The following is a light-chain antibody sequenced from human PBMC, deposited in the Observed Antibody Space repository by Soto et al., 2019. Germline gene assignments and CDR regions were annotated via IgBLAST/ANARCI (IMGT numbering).Light chain of an antibody. J-gene: IGKJ4*01. V-gene: IGKV1-39*01. CDR1: QSIGSH. CDR3: QQSYNTQGLT. CDR2: AAS. Sequence: DIQMTQSPSSLSASVGDRVTITCRASQSIGSHLNWYQQKPGKAPKLLIYAASSLQSGVPSRFSGSGSGTDFTLTISSLQPEDFATYYCQQSYNTQGLTFGGGTKVEIK.